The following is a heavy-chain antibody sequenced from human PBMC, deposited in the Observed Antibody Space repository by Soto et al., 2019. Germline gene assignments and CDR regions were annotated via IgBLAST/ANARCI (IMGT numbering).Heavy chain of an antibody. CDR1: GFTFSSYG. CDR3: AKDYIAAAGTPYFDY. D-gene: IGHD6-13*01. Sequence: GGSLRLSCAASGFTFSSYGMHWVRQAPGKGLEWVAVIWYDGSNKYYADSVKGRFTISRDNSKNTLYLQMNSLRAEDTAVYYCAKDYIAAAGTPYFDYWGQGTLVTVSS. V-gene: IGHV3-33*06. J-gene: IGHJ4*02. CDR2: IWYDGSNK.